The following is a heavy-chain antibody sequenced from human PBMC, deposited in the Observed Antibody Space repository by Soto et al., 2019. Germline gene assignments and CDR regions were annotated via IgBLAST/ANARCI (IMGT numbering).Heavy chain of an antibody. J-gene: IGHJ6*02. D-gene: IGHD1-7*01. CDR1: GYIFTGYY. CDR3: GGGELSFYYYGMEV. V-gene: IGHV1-2*02. Sequence: ASVKVSCKASGYIFTGYYMHWVRQAPGQRLEWMGWINPNSVGTKYAQKFQGSVTMTRDTSISTAYMELSRLRSDDTAVDSCGGGELSFYYYGMEVWRQGTTVTVSS. CDR2: INPNSVGT.